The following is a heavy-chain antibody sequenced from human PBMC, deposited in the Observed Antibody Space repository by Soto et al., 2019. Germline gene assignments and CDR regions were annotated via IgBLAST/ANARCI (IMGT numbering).Heavy chain of an antibody. J-gene: IGHJ4*02. CDR3: ARSDWLSGGNHVY. Sequence: SETLSLTCTVSGGSISSYYWSWIRQPPGKGLEWIGYIYYSESTNYNPSLKSRVTISVDTSKNQFSLKLSSVTAADTAVYYCARSDWLSGGNHVYWGQGTLVTVSS. D-gene: IGHD2-8*02. CDR1: GGSISSYY. CDR2: IYYSEST. V-gene: IGHV4-59*01.